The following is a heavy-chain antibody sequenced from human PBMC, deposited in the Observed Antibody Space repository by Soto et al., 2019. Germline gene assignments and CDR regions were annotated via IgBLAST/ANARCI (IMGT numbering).Heavy chain of an antibody. J-gene: IGHJ4*02. Sequence: SETLSLTCTVSGVSITSYFWSWIRQTPGKGLDWIGSISFSGATYSNPSLKGRAALSVDTSENHLSLTLNSVTSADTAVYYCARDASITMIVERYYFDYWGQGTLVTVSS. V-gene: IGHV4-59*01. D-gene: IGHD3-22*01. CDR2: ISFSGAT. CDR3: ARDASITMIVERYYFDY. CDR1: GVSITSYF.